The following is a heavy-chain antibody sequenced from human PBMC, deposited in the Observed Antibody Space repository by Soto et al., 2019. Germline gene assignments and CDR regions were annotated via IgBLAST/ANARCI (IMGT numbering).Heavy chain of an antibody. J-gene: IGHJ4*02. D-gene: IGHD6-13*01. CDR1: GFTFSDYY. V-gene: IGHV3-11*01. Sequence: QVQLVESGGGLVKPGGSLRLSCVASGFTFSDYYMSWFRQAPGKELEWVSYISSGSSTISYSDSVKGRFTISRDSAKNSLYLQMNSLRAEDTAVYYCAKAMYSSKTDFDYWGQGTLVTVSS. CDR3: AKAMYSSKTDFDY. CDR2: ISSGSSTI.